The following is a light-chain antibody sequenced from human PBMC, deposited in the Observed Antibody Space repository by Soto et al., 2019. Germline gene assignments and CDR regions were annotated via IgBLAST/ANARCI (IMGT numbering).Light chain of an antibody. CDR1: SSNIGHNY. Sequence: QSVLTQPPSVSAAPGQKVTISCSGSSSNIGHNYVSWFQQLPGTAPKLLIYDNDKRPSEIPDRFSGSKSGTSATLGITGLQTGDEAAYYCAAWDNSLSAVVFGGGTKLTVL. J-gene: IGLJ2*01. V-gene: IGLV1-51*01. CDR2: DND. CDR3: AAWDNSLSAVV.